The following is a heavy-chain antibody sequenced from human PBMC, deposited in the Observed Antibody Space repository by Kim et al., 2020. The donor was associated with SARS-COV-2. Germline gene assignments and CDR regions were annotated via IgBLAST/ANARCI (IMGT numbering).Heavy chain of an antibody. J-gene: IGHJ4*02. CDR2: INPNSGAT. CDR1: GYTFSDHY. CDR3: ARSGLDS. V-gene: IGHV1-2*02. Sequence: ASVKVSCKASGYTFSDHYVHWVRQAPGQGLEWMGWINPNSGATNYAPRFQGRVTMTRHTSISTAYMELNRLRSDDTAMYYCARSGLDSWGQGTLVTVSS.